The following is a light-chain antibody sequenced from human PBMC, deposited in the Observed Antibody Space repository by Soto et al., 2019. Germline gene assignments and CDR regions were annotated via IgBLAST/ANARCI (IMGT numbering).Light chain of an antibody. CDR1: SSDVGSYNL. Sequence: QSVLTQPASVSGSPGQSITISCTGTSSDVGSYNLVSWYQQHPSKAPKLMIYEGSKRPSGVSNRFSGSKSGNTASLTISGLQAEDEADYYCCSYAGSSTFVYVFGTGTKVTVL. CDR3: CSYAGSSTFVYV. V-gene: IGLV2-23*03. CDR2: EGS. J-gene: IGLJ1*01.